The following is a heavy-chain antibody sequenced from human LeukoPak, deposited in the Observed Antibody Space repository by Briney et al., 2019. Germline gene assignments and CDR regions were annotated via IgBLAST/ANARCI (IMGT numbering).Heavy chain of an antibody. V-gene: IGHV3-33*01. J-gene: IGHJ5*02. CDR2: VSYDGINK. D-gene: IGHD3-3*01. CDR3: ARGIGHYDFYCDP. Sequence: GGSLRLSCAASGLTLSVHGMHWVRQAPGKGLEYVAGVSYDGINKYYADSVKGRFTIFRDISKNTLNLQMNSLRAEDTAVYYCARGIGHYDFYCDPWGQGTLVTVSS. CDR1: GLTLSVHG.